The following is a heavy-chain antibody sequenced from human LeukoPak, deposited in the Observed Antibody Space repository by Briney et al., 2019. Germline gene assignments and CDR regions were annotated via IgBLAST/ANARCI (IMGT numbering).Heavy chain of an antibody. Sequence: GGSLRLSCAASGFTFSSYSMNWVRQAPGKGLEWVSSISSSSSYIYYADSVKGRFTISRDNAKNSLYMQMNSLRVEDSAVYYCARTGRTSIDYWGQGTLVTVSS. J-gene: IGHJ4*02. CDR2: ISSSSSYI. D-gene: IGHD1-1*01. CDR3: ARTGRTSIDY. V-gene: IGHV3-21*01. CDR1: GFTFSSYS.